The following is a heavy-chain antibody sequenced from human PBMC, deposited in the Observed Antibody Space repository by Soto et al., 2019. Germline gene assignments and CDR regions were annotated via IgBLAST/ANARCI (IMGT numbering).Heavy chain of an antibody. D-gene: IGHD1-26*01. CDR3: AKGRLRGQTGGGFDY. V-gene: IGHV3-23*01. Sequence: EVQLLESGGGLVQPGGSLRLSCAASGFTFSSYAMSWVRQAPGKGLEWVSAISGSGGSTYYADSVKGRFTISRDNSKNTVYLQMNSLRAEDTAVYYCAKGRLRGQTGGGFDYWGQGTLVTVSS. J-gene: IGHJ4*02. CDR2: ISGSGGST. CDR1: GFTFSSYA.